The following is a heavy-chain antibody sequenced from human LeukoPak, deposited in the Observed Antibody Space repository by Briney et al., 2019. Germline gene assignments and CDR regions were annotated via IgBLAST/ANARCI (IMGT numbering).Heavy chain of an antibody. CDR1: GFTFDDYA. CDR2: ISWNSGSI. V-gene: IGHV3-9*01. D-gene: IGHD3-22*01. Sequence: PGGSLRLSCAASGFTFDDYAMHWVRQAPGKGLEWVSGISWNSGSIGYADSVKGRFTISRDNSKNTLYLQMNSLRAEDTAVYYCARRAGDYSHPYDYWGQGTLVTVSS. J-gene: IGHJ4*02. CDR3: ARRAGDYSHPYDY.